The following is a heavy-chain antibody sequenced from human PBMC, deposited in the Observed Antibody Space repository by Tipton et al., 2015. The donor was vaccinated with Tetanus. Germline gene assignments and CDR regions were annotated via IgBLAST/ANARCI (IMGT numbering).Heavy chain of an antibody. CDR1: TFNRYW. J-gene: IGHJ1*01. V-gene: IGHV4-39*01. D-gene: IGHD6-19*01. CDR3: ARGGSDWSWYLQH. CDR2: IYYSGST. Sequence: TFNRYWMSWVRQAPGKGLEWIGSIYYSGSTYYNPSLKSRVTISVDTSKNQFSLKLSSVTAADTAVYYCARGGSDWSWYLQHWGQGTLVTVSS.